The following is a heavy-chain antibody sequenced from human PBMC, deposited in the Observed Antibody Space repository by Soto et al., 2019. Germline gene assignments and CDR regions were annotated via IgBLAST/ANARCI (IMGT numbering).Heavy chain of an antibody. CDR3: ARKNYDILTGSNYFDY. Sequence: ASVKVSCKASGYTFTSYAMHWVRQAPGQRLEWMGWINAGNGNTKYSQKFQGRVTITRDTSASTAYMELSSLRSEDTAVYYCARKNYDILTGSNYFDYWGQGTPVTVSS. V-gene: IGHV1-3*01. CDR1: GYTFTSYA. J-gene: IGHJ4*02. D-gene: IGHD3-9*01. CDR2: INAGNGNT.